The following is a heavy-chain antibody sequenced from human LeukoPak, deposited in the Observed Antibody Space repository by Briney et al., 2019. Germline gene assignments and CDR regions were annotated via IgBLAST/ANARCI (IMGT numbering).Heavy chain of an antibody. Sequence: GRSLRLSCAASGFTFSSYGMHWGRQAPGKGLEWVAVISYDGSNKYYADSVKGRFTISRDNSKNTLYLQMNSLRAEDTAVYYCATEDYGLDYWGQGTLVTVSS. CDR1: GFTFSSYG. V-gene: IGHV3-30*03. D-gene: IGHD4-17*01. CDR2: ISYDGSNK. J-gene: IGHJ4*02. CDR3: ATEDYGLDY.